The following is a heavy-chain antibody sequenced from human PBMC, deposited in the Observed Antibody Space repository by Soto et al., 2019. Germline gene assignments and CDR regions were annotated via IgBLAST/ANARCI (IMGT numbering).Heavy chain of an antibody. V-gene: IGHV3-72*01. CDR2: ARNGAHSYTT. CDR3: ARLMGTSFDL. CDR1: GFIFSDHH. Sequence: GSLRVSCAAPGFIFSDHHMDWVRQPPGKGLEWVGRARNGAHSYTTAYAASVKGRFAISRDDSKNSLSLQMNSLKTEDTAVYFCARLMGTSFDLWGPGTLVSVSS. J-gene: IGHJ4*02. D-gene: IGHD2-8*01.